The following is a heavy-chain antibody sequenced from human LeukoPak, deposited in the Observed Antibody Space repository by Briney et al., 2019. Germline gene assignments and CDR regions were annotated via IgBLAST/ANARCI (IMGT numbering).Heavy chain of an antibody. J-gene: IGHJ4*01. D-gene: IGHD3-22*01. Sequence: GGSLRLSCSASGFTFGDYAMSWVRQAPGKGLEWVGFIRSKTYGATPEYAASVKGRFTISRDDSKSLAYLQMNSLKTEDTAVYYCSRDTYFYDSSGYYPTSFDYWGHGTLVTASS. CDR2: IRSKTYGATP. V-gene: IGHV3-49*04. CDR1: GFTFGDYA. CDR3: SRDTYFYDSSGYYPTSFDY.